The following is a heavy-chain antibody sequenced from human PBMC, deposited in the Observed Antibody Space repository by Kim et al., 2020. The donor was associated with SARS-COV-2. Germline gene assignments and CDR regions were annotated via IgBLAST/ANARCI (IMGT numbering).Heavy chain of an antibody. CDR3: AKEDCSGGSCYSDLLLFDY. V-gene: IGHV3-30*02. Sequence: GRFTISRDNSKNTLYLQMNSLRAEDTAVYYCAKEDCSGGSCYSDLLLFDYWGQGTLVTVSS. J-gene: IGHJ4*02. D-gene: IGHD2-15*01.